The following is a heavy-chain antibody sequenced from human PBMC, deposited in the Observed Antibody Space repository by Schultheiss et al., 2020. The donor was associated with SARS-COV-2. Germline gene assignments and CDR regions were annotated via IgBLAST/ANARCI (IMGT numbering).Heavy chain of an antibody. Sequence: SETLSLTCTVSGGSVSSGSYYWSWIRQPPGKGLEWIGYIYYSGSTNYNPSLKSRVTISVDTSKNQFSLKLSSVTAADTAVYYCARAMAWGVHRDYWGQGTLVTVSS. D-gene: IGHD3-10*01. V-gene: IGHV4-61*01. CDR3: ARAMAWGVHRDY. CDR1: GGSVSSGSYY. CDR2: IYYSGST. J-gene: IGHJ4*02.